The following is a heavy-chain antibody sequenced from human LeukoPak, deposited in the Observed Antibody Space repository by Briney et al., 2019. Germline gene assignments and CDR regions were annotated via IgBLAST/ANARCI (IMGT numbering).Heavy chain of an antibody. Sequence: GASVKVSCKASGYTFTSYGISWVRQAPGQGLEWMGGIIPIFGTANYAQKFQGRVTITTDESTSTAYMELSSLRSEDTAVYYCARIAARLQNWFDPWGQGTLVTVSS. J-gene: IGHJ5*02. CDR1: GYTFTSYG. D-gene: IGHD6-6*01. V-gene: IGHV1-69*05. CDR2: IIPIFGTA. CDR3: ARIAARLQNWFDP.